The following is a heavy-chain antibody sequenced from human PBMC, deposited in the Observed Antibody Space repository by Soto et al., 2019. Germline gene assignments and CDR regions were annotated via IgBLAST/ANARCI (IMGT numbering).Heavy chain of an antibody. CDR2: ISGSGGSA. CDR3: AKLIVGASHYFDY. Sequence: EVQLLESGGGLVQPGGSLRLSCAASGFTFSSYAMSWVRQAPGKGLEWVSAISGSGGSAYYADSVKGRFTISRDNSKNTLYLQMNSLRAEDTAVYYCAKLIVGASHYFDYWGQGTLVTVSS. J-gene: IGHJ4*02. D-gene: IGHD1-26*01. CDR1: GFTFSSYA. V-gene: IGHV3-23*01.